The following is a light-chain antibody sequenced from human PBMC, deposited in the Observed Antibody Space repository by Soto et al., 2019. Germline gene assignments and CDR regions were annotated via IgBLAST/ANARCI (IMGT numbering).Light chain of an antibody. CDR1: SGHSRYT. CDR2: VNSDGSH. V-gene: IGLV4-69*01. J-gene: IGLJ3*02. CDR3: QTWGTGIP. Sequence: QLVLTQSPSAAASLGASVKLTCTLSSGHSRYTIAWHQQQPEKGPRYLMTVNSDGSHTTGDGIPGRFSGSSSGAERSLTISDLQSEDEADYYCQTWGTGIPFGGGTKVTVL.